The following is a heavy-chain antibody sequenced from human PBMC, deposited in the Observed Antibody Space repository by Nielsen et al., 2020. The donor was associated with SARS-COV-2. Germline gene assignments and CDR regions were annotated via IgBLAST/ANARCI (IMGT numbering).Heavy chain of an antibody. Sequence: GESLKISCAASGFTFSDHYMTWIRQTPGKGLEWVSYITNTDAKYYADSVKGRFTISRDNAQSSLYLHMNSLRAEDTAVYYCAKGYGVISMVTVDYWGQGTLVTVSS. CDR1: GFTFSDHY. D-gene: IGHD5-18*01. J-gene: IGHJ4*02. V-gene: IGHV3-11*04. CDR2: ITNTDAK. CDR3: AKGYGVISMVTVDY.